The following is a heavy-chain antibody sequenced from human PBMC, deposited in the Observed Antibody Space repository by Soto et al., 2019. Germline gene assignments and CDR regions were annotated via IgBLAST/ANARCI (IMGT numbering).Heavy chain of an antibody. Sequence: SVKVSCKASGFTFTSSAVQWVRQARGQRLEWIGWIVVGSGNTNYAQKFQERVTITRDMSTSTAYMELSSLRSEDTAVYYCAAEQETHYYYYGMDVWGQGTTVTVSS. CDR3: AAEQETHYYYYGMDV. V-gene: IGHV1-58*01. CDR1: GFTFTSSA. J-gene: IGHJ6*02. CDR2: IVVGSGNT.